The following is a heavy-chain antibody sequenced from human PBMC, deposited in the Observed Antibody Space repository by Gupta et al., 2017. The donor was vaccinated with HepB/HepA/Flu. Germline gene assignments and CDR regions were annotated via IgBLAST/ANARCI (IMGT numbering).Heavy chain of an antibody. Sequence: EVHLLESGGGLVQPGGSLRLSCAASGFNFIGYPMTWFRQAPGKGLEWVSSISGSAGSTFYADSVKGRFTISRDNSKNTLYLQMHSLRAEDTAVYYCAKEAFYFHTSGYLNYWGQGTLVTVSS. CDR1: GFNFIGYP. CDR2: ISGSAGST. J-gene: IGHJ4*02. D-gene: IGHD6-25*01. V-gene: IGHV3-23*01. CDR3: AKEAFYFHTSGYLNY.